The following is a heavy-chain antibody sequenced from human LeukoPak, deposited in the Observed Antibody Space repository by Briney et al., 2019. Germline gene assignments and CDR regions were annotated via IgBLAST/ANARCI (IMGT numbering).Heavy chain of an antibody. Sequence: SVNVSCKASVGTFSSYAISWVRQAPGQGLEWMGRIIPILGIANYAQKFQGRVTITADKSTSTAYMELSSLRSEDTAVYYCAREPRGSYGDYPDYWGQGTLVTVSS. CDR2: IIPILGIA. V-gene: IGHV1-69*04. J-gene: IGHJ4*02. CDR1: VGTFSSYA. CDR3: AREPRGSYGDYPDY. D-gene: IGHD4-17*01.